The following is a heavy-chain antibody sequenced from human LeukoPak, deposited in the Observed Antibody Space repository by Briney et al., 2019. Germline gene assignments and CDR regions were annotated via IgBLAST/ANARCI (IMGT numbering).Heavy chain of an antibody. CDR1: GGSIRSRSNY. CDR3: ARGSTVTYYFDY. D-gene: IGHD4-11*01. CDR2: IYYSGST. J-gene: IGHJ4*02. Sequence: SETLSLTCTVSGGSIRSRSNYWGWTRQPPGKGLEWIGSIYYSGSTYYNPSLKSRVTISVDTSKNQFSLKLSSVTAADTAVYYCARGSTVTYYFDYWGQGTLVTVSS. V-gene: IGHV4-39*07.